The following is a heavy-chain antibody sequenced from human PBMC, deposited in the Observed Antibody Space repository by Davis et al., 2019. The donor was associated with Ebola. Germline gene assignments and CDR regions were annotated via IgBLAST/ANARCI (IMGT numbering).Heavy chain of an antibody. D-gene: IGHD1-26*01. Sequence: GESLKISCAASGFTFSDYYMSWIRQAPGKGLEWVSYISSSGSTIYYADSVKGRFTISRDNAKNSLYLQMNSLRAEDTALYYCAKDIEGVGAFDIWGQGTMVTVSS. CDR3: AKDIEGVGAFDI. CDR1: GFTFSDYY. CDR2: ISSSGSTI. J-gene: IGHJ3*02. V-gene: IGHV3-11*01.